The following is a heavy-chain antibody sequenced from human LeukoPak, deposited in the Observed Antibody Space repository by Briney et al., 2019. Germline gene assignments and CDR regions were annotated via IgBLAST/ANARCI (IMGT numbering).Heavy chain of an antibody. V-gene: IGHV1-69*04. CDR3: ATLSYCSGGSCYGWFDP. D-gene: IGHD2-15*01. CDR1: GGTFSSYA. CDR2: IIPILGIA. Sequence: SVKVSCKASGGTFSSYAISWVRQAPGQGLEWMGRIIPILGIANYAQKFQGRVTITADKSTSTAYMELSSLRSEDTAVYYCATLSYCSGGSCYGWFDPWGQGTLVTVSS. J-gene: IGHJ5*02.